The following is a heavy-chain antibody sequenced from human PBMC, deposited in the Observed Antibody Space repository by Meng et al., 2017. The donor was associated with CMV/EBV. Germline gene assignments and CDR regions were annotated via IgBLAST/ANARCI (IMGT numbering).Heavy chain of an antibody. CDR1: GYTFTGYY. V-gene: IGHV1-2*02. D-gene: IGHD3-10*01. CDR2: INPNSGGT. CDR3: AREDRGVSDWFDP. J-gene: IGHJ5*02. Sequence: ASVKVSCKASGYTFTGYYMHWVRQAPGQGLEWMGWINPNSGGTSYAQKFQGRVTMTRDTSISTAYMELSRLRSDDTAVYYCAREDRGVSDWFDPWGQGTLVTVSS.